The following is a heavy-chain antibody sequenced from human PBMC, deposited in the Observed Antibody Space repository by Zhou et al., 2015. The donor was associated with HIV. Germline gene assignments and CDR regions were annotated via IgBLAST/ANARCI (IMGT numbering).Heavy chain of an antibody. CDR2: INPSGGST. Sequence: QVQLVQSGAEVKKPGASVKVSCKASGYTFTSYYMHWVRQAPGQGLEWMGIINPSGGSTSYAQKFQGRVTMTRDTSTSTVYMELSSLRSEDTAVYYCARGCGDYIYYYYGMDVWGQGTTVTVSS. CDR3: ARGCGDYIYYYYGMDV. V-gene: IGHV1-46*01. CDR1: GYTFTSYY. J-gene: IGHJ6*02. D-gene: IGHD4-17*01.